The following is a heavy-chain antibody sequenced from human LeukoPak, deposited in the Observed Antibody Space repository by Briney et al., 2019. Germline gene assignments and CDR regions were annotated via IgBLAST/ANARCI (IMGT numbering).Heavy chain of an antibody. J-gene: IGHJ4*02. CDR1: GGPFSSYV. CDR2: INPNSGGT. V-gene: IGHV1-2*02. Sequence: RASVKVSCKPSGGPFSSYVISWVRQAPGQGLEWMGWINPNSGGTNYAQKFQGRVTMTRDTSISTAYMELSRLTYDDTAVYYCARWAALCNDHWGQGTLVTVSS. CDR3: ARWAALCNDH. D-gene: IGHD6-13*01.